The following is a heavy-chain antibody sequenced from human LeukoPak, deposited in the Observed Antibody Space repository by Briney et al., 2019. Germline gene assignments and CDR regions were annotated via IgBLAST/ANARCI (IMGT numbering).Heavy chain of an antibody. J-gene: IGHJ3*01. V-gene: IGHV3-30*02. CDR3: AKDGELSDYDKSIRGEAAFDF. CDR2: IHYDGSNK. Sequence: GGSLRLSCAASGFTFRSYGMHWVRQAPGKGLEWVAFIHYDGSNKNYADSGQGRFTISRDNSKNTLFLQINSLRAEDTAVYFCAKDGELSDYDKSIRGEAAFDFWGQGTLVTVST. CDR1: GFTFRSYG. D-gene: IGHD5-12*01.